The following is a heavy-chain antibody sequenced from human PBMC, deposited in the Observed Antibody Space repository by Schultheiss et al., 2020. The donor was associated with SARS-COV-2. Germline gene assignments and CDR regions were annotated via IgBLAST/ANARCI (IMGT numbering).Heavy chain of an antibody. CDR1: GFTFSSYA. CDR2: ISSSGSTI. V-gene: IGHV3-48*04. D-gene: IGHD3-3*01. Sequence: GGSLRLSCAASGFTFSSYAMSWVRQAPGKGLEWVSYISSSGSTIYYADSVKGRFTISRDNAKNSLYLQMNSLRAEDTAVYFCAREWAQDEFWSGRRGMDVWGQGTTVTVSS. J-gene: IGHJ6*02. CDR3: AREWAQDEFWSGRRGMDV.